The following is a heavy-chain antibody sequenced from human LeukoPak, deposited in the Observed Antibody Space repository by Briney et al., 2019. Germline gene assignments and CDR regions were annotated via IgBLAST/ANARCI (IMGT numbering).Heavy chain of an antibody. CDR3: ARHVRQQLPLQAFDY. Sequence: PSQTLSLTCTVSGGSISSGIYYWGWIRPPPGKGLEWIGTIYFSGNTYYNPSLKGRVTISVDPSKNQLSLKLNSVTAADTAVYYCARHVRQQLPLQAFDYWGQGTLVSPYS. V-gene: IGHV4-39*01. CDR2: IYFSGNT. D-gene: IGHD6-13*01. CDR1: GGSISSGIYY. J-gene: IGHJ4*02.